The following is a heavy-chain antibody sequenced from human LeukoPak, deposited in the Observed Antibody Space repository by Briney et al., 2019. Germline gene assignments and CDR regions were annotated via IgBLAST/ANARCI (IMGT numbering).Heavy chain of an antibody. CDR2: ILYDGSNK. J-gene: IGHJ4*02. CDR1: GFTFSSYA. D-gene: IGHD3-9*01. CDR3: ARDDLTGEMEY. V-gene: IGHV3-30*04. Sequence: GGSLRLSCAASGFTFSSYAMHWVRQAPGKGLEWVAVILYDGSNKYYADSVEGRFTISRDNSKNTLYLQMNSLRAEDTAVYYCARDDLTGEMEYWGQGTLVTVSS.